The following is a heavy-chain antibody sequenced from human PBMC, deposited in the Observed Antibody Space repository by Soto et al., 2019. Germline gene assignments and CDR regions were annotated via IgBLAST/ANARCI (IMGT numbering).Heavy chain of an antibody. D-gene: IGHD3-10*01. V-gene: IGHV1-69*01. J-gene: IGHJ4*02. Sequence: QVQLVQSGAEMQKPGSSVKVSCQSSGGTFNTYAMNWVRQAPGQGPEWMGDISPMFGAANYAAKFQGRVTTTAEESTGTSYMQLSSLTSEDTALYFCAREVQVHTPAFVYWGQGTLVTVSS. CDR2: ISPMFGAA. CDR3: AREVQVHTPAFVY. CDR1: GGTFNTYA.